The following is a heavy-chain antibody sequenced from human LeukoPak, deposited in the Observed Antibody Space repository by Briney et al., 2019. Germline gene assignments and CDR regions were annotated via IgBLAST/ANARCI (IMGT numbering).Heavy chain of an antibody. CDR1: GFTFDDYG. CDR3: ARDATGSNFWSGYDAFDI. D-gene: IGHD3-3*01. V-gene: IGHV3-20*04. J-gene: IGHJ3*02. Sequence: RTGGSLRLSCAASGFTFDDYGMSWVRQAPGKGLEWVFGINWNGGSTGYADSVKGRFTISRDNAKNSLYLQMNSLRAEDTALYYCARDATGSNFWSGYDAFDIWGQGTMVTVSS. CDR2: INWNGGST.